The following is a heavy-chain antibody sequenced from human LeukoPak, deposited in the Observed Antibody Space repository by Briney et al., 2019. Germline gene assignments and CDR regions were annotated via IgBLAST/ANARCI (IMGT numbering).Heavy chain of an antibody. CDR3: AGNRGTYQPYYFDY. CDR1: GYSISSGHY. CDR2: LYHSGST. V-gene: IGHV4-38-2*01. J-gene: IGHJ4*01. D-gene: IGHD1-26*01. Sequence: SETLSLTCAVSGYSISSGHYWGWIRQPPGKGLEWIGSLYHSGSTYYNPSLKSRVTISIDTSKNQFSLKLSSVTAPDTAVYYCAGNRGTYQPYYFDYWGQGTLVTVSS.